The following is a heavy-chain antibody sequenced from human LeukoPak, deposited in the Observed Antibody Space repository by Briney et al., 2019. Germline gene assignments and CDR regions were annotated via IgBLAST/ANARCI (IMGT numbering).Heavy chain of an antibody. CDR1: GGSISSSSYY. Sequence: SETLSLTRTVSGGSISSSSYYWGWIRQPPGKGLEWIGSIYYSGSTYYNPSLKSRVTISVDTSKNQFSLKLSSVTAADTAVYYCADARIAAAHFDYWGQGALVTVSS. CDR2: IYYSGST. D-gene: IGHD6-13*01. CDR3: ADARIAAAHFDY. J-gene: IGHJ4*02. V-gene: IGHV4-39*01.